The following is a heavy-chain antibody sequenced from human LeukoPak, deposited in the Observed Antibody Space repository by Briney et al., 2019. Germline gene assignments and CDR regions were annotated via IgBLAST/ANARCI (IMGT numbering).Heavy chain of an antibody. CDR2: IYYSGST. CDR1: GGSISSGDYY. J-gene: IGHJ4*02. V-gene: IGHV4-30-4*01. Sequence: SETLSLTCTVSGGSISSGDYYWSWIRQPPGKGLEWIGYIYYSGSTYYNPSLKSRVTISVDTSKNQFSLKLSSVTAADTAVYYCARLIYGSGSYFWDYWGQGTPVTVSS. D-gene: IGHD3-10*01. CDR3: ARLIYGSGSYFWDY.